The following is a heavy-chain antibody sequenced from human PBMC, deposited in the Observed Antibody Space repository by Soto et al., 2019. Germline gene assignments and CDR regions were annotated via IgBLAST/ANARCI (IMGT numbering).Heavy chain of an antibody. D-gene: IGHD4-4*01. J-gene: IGHJ4*02. CDR3: ARALSVNYDY. CDR1: GDNVSSNSAT. Sequence: PSQTLPLTYDISGDNVSSNSATWNWIRKSPSRGLEWLGRTYYRSKWSTDYAVAVKSRITINPDTSKNQFSLQLNSVTPDDTAVYYCARALSVNYDYWGQGTLVTVSS. CDR2: TYYRSKWST. V-gene: IGHV6-1*01.